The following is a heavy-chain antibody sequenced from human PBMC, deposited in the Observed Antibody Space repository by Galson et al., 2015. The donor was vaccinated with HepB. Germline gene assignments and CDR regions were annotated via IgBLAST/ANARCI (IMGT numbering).Heavy chain of an antibody. CDR1: GFTFGRFW. CDR2: IKEDGSEE. CDR3: ARVDIVVVAAAMVVAASPHFYYYMDV. V-gene: IGHV3-7*01. J-gene: IGHJ6*03. D-gene: IGHD2-2*03. Sequence: SLRLSCAASGFTFGRFWMTWVRQAPGKGLEWVANIKEDGSEENYVDSVKGRFIISRDNGERSLYLQMKSLRAEDTAVYYCARVDIVVVAAAMVVAASPHFYYYMDVWGKGTTVTVSS.